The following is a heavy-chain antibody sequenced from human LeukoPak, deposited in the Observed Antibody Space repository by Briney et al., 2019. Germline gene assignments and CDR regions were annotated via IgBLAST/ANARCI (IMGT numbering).Heavy chain of an antibody. J-gene: IGHJ6*03. V-gene: IGHV4-30-4*08. CDR3: ARSAYYYASRRGDYYYMDV. Sequence: SQTLSLTCTVSGGSISSGDYYWSWIRQPPGKGLEWIGYIYYSGSTYYNPSLKSRVTISVDTSKNQFSLKLSSVTAADTAVYYCARSAYYYASRRGDYYYMDVWGKGTTVTVSS. CDR2: IYYSGST. D-gene: IGHD3-22*01. CDR1: GGSISSGDYY.